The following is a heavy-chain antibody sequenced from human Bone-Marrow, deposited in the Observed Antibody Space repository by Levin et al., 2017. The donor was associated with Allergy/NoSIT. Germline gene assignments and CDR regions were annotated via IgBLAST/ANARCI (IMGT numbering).Heavy chain of an antibody. CDR2: INPSDGKR. D-gene: IGHD2-21*02. CDR3: ARESGDDFYYMDV. Sequence: ASVKVSCRASGYTFTTHYIHWVRQAPGQGLEWLGLINPSDGKRGFAPKFQDRFTMTRDTSTNTVYMDLSSLRSDDTAVYYCARESGDDFYYMDVWGKGTTITVFS. J-gene: IGHJ6*03. CDR1: GYTFTTHY. V-gene: IGHV1-46*01.